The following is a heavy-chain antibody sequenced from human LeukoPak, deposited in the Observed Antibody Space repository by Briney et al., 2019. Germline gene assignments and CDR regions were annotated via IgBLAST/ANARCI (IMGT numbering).Heavy chain of an antibody. CDR1: GFTFDDYG. CDR2: INWNGGST. J-gene: IGHJ3*02. V-gene: IGHV3-20*04. D-gene: IGHD6-13*01. CDR3: ARGGVSSSWYSDAFDI. Sequence: GGSLRLSCAASGFTFDDYGMSWVRQAPGKGREWVSGINWNGGSTGYADSVKGRFTIPRDNAKNSLYLQMNSLRGEDTALYYCARGGVSSSWYSDAFDIWGQGTMVTVSS.